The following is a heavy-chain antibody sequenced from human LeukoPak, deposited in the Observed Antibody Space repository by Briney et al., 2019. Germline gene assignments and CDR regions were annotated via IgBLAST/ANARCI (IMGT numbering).Heavy chain of an antibody. CDR3: AREISNTAAFDI. CDR1: GYTFTNYG. V-gene: IGHV1-18*01. Sequence: SVKVXXKGSGYTFTNYGISWVRQAPGQGLEWMGWISAHDGNTNYAQKLQGRVTMTTDTSPSTAYMELRRLRSDDTAVYYCAREISNTAAFDIWGQGTMVTVSS. CDR2: ISAHDGNT. D-gene: IGHD3-3*02. J-gene: IGHJ3*02.